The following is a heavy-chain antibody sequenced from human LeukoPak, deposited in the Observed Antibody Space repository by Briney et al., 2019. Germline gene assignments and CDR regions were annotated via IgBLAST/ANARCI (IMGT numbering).Heavy chain of an antibody. CDR3: ARSGAVGAIIFDY. J-gene: IGHJ4*02. D-gene: IGHD1-26*01. Sequence: SETLSLTCTVSGGSISSNDYYWAWIRQPPGGGLEWIANIYYTGSTYYNPSLESRVTISVDTSKNQFSLRVRSVTAADTAVYYCARSGAVGAIIFDYWGQGTLVTVSS. CDR1: GGSISSNDYY. V-gene: IGHV4-39*07. CDR2: IYYTGST.